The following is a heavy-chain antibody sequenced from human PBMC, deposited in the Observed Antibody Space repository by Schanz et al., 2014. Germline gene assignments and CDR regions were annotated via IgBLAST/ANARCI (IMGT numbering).Heavy chain of an antibody. CDR2: SSSSSSTI. Sequence: EVQLVESGGGVVRPGGSLRLSCAASEFSFSSFGMNWVRQAPGKGLEWVSYSSSSSSTIYYADSVKGRFTISRDNSKNTLFLQMSSLRAEDTAVYSCARDGDFDYWGQGTLVTVSA. CDR1: EFSFSSFG. CDR3: ARDGDFDY. J-gene: IGHJ4*02. V-gene: IGHV3-48*01.